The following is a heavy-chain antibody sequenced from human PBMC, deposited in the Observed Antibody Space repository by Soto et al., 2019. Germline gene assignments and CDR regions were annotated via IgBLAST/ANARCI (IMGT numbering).Heavy chain of an antibody. D-gene: IGHD4-17*01. V-gene: IGHV5-51*03. CDR1: GHSFTTYW. CDR2: IYPGDSRT. Sequence: EAQLVQSGAEVKKPGESLKISCEDSGHSFTTYWIAWVRQMPGKGLEWMGIIYPGDSRTTYSPSFQGQVIISADKSINTAYLQWSSLKASDTAMYYCTRDLDYGGNSTRIDIWGQGTMVIVSS. CDR3: TRDLDYGGNSTRIDI. J-gene: IGHJ3*02.